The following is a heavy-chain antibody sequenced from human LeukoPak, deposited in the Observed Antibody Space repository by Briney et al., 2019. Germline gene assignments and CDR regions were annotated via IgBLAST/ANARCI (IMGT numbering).Heavy chain of an antibody. D-gene: IGHD2-15*01. V-gene: IGHV3-11*01. Sequence: PGGSLRLSCAASGFTFSDYYMSWIRQAPGKGLEWVSYISSSGSTIYYADSVKGRFTISRDNAKNSPYLQMNSLRAEDTAVYYCARDLSRGGGSYPFDYWGQGTLVTVSS. CDR2: ISSSGSTI. J-gene: IGHJ4*02. CDR3: ARDLSRGGGSYPFDY. CDR1: GFTFSDYY.